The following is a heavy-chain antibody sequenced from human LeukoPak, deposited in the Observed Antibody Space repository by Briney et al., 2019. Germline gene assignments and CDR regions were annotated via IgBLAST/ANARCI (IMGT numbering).Heavy chain of an antibody. D-gene: IGHD3-22*01. CDR3: ARDLGQYYDTSDNWFDP. CDR2: IKQDGSEK. J-gene: IGHJ5*02. Sequence: GGSLRLSCVASGFTFSSRDWMTWVRQAPGKGLEWVANIKQDGSEKYYVDSVKGRFTISRDNAKNSLYLQMNSLRAEDTAVYYCARDLGQYYDTSDNWFDPWGQGTLVTVSS. V-gene: IGHV3-7*01. CDR1: GFTFSSRDW.